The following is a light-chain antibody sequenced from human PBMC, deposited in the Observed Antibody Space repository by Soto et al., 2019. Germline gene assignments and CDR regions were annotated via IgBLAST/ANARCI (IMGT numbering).Light chain of an antibody. CDR1: QSVRSSY. Sequence: ELVLTQSPGTLSLSPGERATLSCRASQSVRSSYLAWYQHKPGQAPRLLIYAASSRATGIPDRFSGSGSGTDFTLTISRLEPEDFAVYYCQQYGSSRAFGQGTKVEIK. CDR3: QQYGSSRA. CDR2: AAS. J-gene: IGKJ1*01. V-gene: IGKV3-20*01.